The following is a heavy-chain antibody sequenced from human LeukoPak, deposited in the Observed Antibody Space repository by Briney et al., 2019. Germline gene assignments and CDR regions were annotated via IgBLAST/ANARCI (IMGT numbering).Heavy chain of an antibody. V-gene: IGHV1-69*04. CDR2: IIPILDIA. CDR3: ARGNGFTLDF. Sequence: GSSVKVSCKASGGTFSSYAISWVRQAPGQGLEWMGRIIPILDIANYAQKFHARVTVTADKSTGTAYMELSSLRSEDTAVYYCARGNGFTLDFWGQGTPVTVSS. CDR1: GGTFSSYA. J-gene: IGHJ4*02. D-gene: IGHD2-8*01.